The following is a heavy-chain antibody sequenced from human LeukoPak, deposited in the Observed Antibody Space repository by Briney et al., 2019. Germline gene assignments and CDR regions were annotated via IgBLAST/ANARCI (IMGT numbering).Heavy chain of an antibody. CDR2: INSDGSST. Sequence: GGSLRLSCAASGFTFSSYWMHWVRQAPGKGLVWVSRINSDGSSTSYADSVKGRFTISRDNAKNSLYLQMNSPRAEDTAVYYCARDRTGGWYAPWGQGTLVTVSS. CDR1: GFTFSSYW. D-gene: IGHD2-8*02. V-gene: IGHV3-74*01. CDR3: ARDRTGGWYAP. J-gene: IGHJ5*02.